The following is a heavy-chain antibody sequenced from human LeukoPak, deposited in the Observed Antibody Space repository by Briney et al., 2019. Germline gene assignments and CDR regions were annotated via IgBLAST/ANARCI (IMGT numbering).Heavy chain of an antibody. CDR1: GFTFSSYA. Sequence: GGSLRLSCAASGFTFSSYAMHWVRQAPGKGLEWVAVISYDGSNKYYADSVKGRFTISRDNSKNTLYLQMNSLRAEDTAVYYCARDPSGSSSWVRSDYGGQGTLVTVSS. CDR2: ISYDGSNK. CDR3: ARDPSGSSSWVRSDY. V-gene: IGHV3-30-3*01. J-gene: IGHJ4*02. D-gene: IGHD6-13*01.